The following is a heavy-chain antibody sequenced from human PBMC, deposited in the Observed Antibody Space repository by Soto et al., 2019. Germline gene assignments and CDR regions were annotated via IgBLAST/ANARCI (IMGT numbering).Heavy chain of an antibody. Sequence: SETLSLTCTVSGGSISSSSYYWGWIRQPPGKGLEWIGSIYYSGSTYYNPSLKSRVTISVNTSKNQFSPKLSSVTAADTAVYYCARVDRSADYCSGGSCYQGDNWFDPWGQGTLVTVSS. J-gene: IGHJ5*02. CDR1: GGSISSSSYY. CDR3: ARVDRSADYCSGGSCYQGDNWFDP. CDR2: IYYSGST. V-gene: IGHV4-39*01. D-gene: IGHD2-15*01.